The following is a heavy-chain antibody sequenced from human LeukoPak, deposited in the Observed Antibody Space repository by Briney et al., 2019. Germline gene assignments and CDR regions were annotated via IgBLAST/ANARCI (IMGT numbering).Heavy chain of an antibody. V-gene: IGHV3-21*01. CDR2: ISSSSSYI. CDR3: ARDPSGYYFRFDY. Sequence: GGSLRLSCAAYGFTFSSYSMNWVRQAPGKGLEWVSSISSSSSYIYYADSVKGRFTISRDNAKNSLYLQMNSLRAEDTAVYYCARDPSGYYFRFDYWDQGTLVTVS. J-gene: IGHJ4*02. D-gene: IGHD3-22*01. CDR1: GFTFSSYS.